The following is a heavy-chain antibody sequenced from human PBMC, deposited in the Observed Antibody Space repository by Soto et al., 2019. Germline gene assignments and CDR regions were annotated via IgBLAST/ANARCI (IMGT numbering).Heavy chain of an antibody. D-gene: IGHD6-19*01. V-gene: IGHV6-1*01. Sequence: SHTLSLTCAISGDSVSSISAAWNWIRQSPSRGLEWLGRTYYRSKWFNDYAVSVQGRITINPDTSKNQFSLQLKSVTPEDTAVYYCAREVALAGSSFDYWGQGTMVTVSS. J-gene: IGHJ4*02. CDR3: AREVALAGSSFDY. CDR1: GDSVSSISAA. CDR2: TYYRSKWFN.